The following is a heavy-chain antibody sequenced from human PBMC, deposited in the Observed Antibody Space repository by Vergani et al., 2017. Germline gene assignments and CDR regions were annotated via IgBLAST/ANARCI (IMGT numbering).Heavy chain of an antibody. D-gene: IGHD5-24*01. CDR1: GFPFRSPA. CDR3: GRGSDNYN. CDR2: INNTGDST. Sequence: EVQLLQSEGAVVQPGGSLRLSFFASGFPFRSPAMSFFLPGHGQGLEWVSSINNTGDSTHYADSVKGRFTISRDNSPNTLYLQMNSLRVEDTAVYYCGRGSDNYNWGQGTLVTVSS. V-gene: IGHV3-23*01. J-gene: IGHJ4*02.